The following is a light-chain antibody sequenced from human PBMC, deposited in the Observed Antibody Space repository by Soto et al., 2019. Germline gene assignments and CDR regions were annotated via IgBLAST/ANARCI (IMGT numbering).Light chain of an antibody. V-gene: IGLV2-14*01. CDR2: EVS. CDR3: SSYTSSSTLLYV. J-gene: IGLJ1*01. Sequence: QSVLTQPASVSGSPGQSITISCTGTSSDIGGYIYVSWYQQHPGKAPKLIIYEVSNRPSGVSNRFSGSKSGSTASLTISGLQAEDEDDYYCSSYTSSSTLLYVFGTGTKSPS. CDR1: SSDIGGYIY.